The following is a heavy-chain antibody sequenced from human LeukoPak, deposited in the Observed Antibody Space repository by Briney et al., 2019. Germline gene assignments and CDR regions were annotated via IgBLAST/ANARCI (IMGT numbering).Heavy chain of an antibody. D-gene: IGHD3-10*01. J-gene: IGHJ4*02. CDR3: ARDPDYGSGGFFDY. CDR1: GGTFSSYA. CDR2: IIPILGIA. V-gene: IGHV1-69*04. Sequence: SVKVSCKASGGTFSSYAISWVRQAPGQGLEWMGRIIPILGIANYAQKFQGRVTITADKSTSTAYMELSSLRSEDTAVYYCARDPDYGSGGFFDYWGQGTLVTVSS.